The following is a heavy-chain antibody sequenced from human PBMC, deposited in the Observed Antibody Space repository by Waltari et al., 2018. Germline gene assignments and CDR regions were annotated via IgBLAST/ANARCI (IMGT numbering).Heavy chain of an antibody. CDR1: GFTFSSYA. CDR2: ISYDGSNK. J-gene: IGHJ4*02. Sequence: QVQLVESGGGVVQPGRSLRLSCAASGFTFSSYAMHWVRRAPGKGLEWVAGISYDGSNKYYADSVKGRFTISRDNSKNTLYLQMNSLRAEDTAVYYCARWGTSSSSPLDYWGQGTLVTVSS. CDR3: ARWGTSSSSPLDY. D-gene: IGHD6-6*01. V-gene: IGHV3-30*01.